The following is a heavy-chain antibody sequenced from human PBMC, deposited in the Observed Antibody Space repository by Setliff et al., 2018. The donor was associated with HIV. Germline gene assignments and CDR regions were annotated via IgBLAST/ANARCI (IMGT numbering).Heavy chain of an antibody. CDR3: ARLLPHYYGSGSYPLYYYYMDV. Sequence: GESLKISCKDSGYSFPNDWIGWVRQKPGKGLEWVAIIFPRDSETRYSPSFEGQVTISVDRSLNTVYLQWSRLRASDSAIYYCARLLPHYYGSGSYPLYYYYMDVWGKGTTVTVSS. V-gene: IGHV5-51*01. J-gene: IGHJ6*03. CDR2: IFPRDSET. D-gene: IGHD3-10*01. CDR1: GYSFPNDW.